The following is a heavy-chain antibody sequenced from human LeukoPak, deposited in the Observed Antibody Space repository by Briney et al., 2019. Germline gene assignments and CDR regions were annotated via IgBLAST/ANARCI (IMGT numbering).Heavy chain of an antibody. CDR1: GFTFSSYE. J-gene: IGHJ4*02. V-gene: IGHV3-48*03. D-gene: IGHD3-10*01. Sequence: GGSLRLSCAASGFTFSSYEMNWVRQAPGKGLEWVSYISSSGSTIYYADSVKGRFTISRDNAKNSLYLQMNSLRAEDTAVYYCARDKGRAEITMVLDDWGQGTLVTVSS. CDR2: ISSSGSTI. CDR3: ARDKGRAEITMVLDD.